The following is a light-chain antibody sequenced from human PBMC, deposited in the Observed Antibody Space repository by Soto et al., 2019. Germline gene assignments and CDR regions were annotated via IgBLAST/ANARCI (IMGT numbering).Light chain of an antibody. CDR2: EAS. Sequence: IQLTQSPSSLSASIGDRVTITCRASQDINSYLAWYQQKPGKAPNLLIYEASILQRVVPSRFSGSNSGTDFTLTIISLQAEDFATYSCQHTRSYPSTFGGGTKVAIK. CDR3: QHTRSYPST. V-gene: IGKV1-9*01. J-gene: IGKJ4*01. CDR1: QDINSY.